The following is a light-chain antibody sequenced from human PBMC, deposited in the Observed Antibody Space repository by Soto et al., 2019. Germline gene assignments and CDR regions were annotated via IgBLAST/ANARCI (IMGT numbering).Light chain of an antibody. J-gene: IGKJ2*01. Sequence: DIQMTQSPSSLSASVGDRVTITCRASQSISSFLNWYQQKPGEAPKLLIYAASSLQSGVPSRFSGSGSETDFTLTISCLQPQDFATYYCQQSHSTPYTFGQGTKLEIK. CDR3: QQSHSTPYT. CDR2: AAS. CDR1: QSISSF. V-gene: IGKV1-39*01.